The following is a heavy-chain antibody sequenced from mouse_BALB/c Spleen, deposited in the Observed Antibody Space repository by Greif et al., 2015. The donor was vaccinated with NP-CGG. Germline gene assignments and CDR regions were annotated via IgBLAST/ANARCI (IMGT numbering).Heavy chain of an antibody. D-gene: IGHD2-2*01. V-gene: IGHV1-15*01. CDR3: TKFYYGYVLYAY. CDR2: IDPETGGT. Sequence: VQLQQSGAELVRPGASVTLSCKASGYTFTDYEMHWVKQTPVHGLEWIGAIDPETGGTAYNQKFKGKATLTADKSSSTAYMELRSLTSEDSAVYYCTKFYYGYVLYAYWGQGTLVTVSA. J-gene: IGHJ3*01. CDR1: GYTFTDYE.